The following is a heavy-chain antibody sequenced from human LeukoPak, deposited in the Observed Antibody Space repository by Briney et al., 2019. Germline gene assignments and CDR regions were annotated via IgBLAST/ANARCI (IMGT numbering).Heavy chain of an antibody. Sequence: SETLSLTCTVSGGSISSSSYYWGWVRHPPGKGLEWIGTLYYGGSTYYNPSFKSRVTISVDTSKNQFSLKLNSVTAADTAVYYCARHAGRYFYYGLDVWGQGTTVTVSS. CDR2: LYYGGST. D-gene: IGHD1-14*01. V-gene: IGHV4-39*01. CDR3: ARHAGRYFYYGLDV. CDR1: GGSISSSSYY. J-gene: IGHJ6*02.